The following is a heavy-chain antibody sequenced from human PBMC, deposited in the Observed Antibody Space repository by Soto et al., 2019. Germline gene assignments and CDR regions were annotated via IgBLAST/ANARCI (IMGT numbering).Heavy chain of an antibody. CDR1: GFTFSSYG. Sequence: PGGSLRLSCAASGFTFSSYGMHWVRQAPGKGLEWVAVIWYDGSNKYYADSVKGRFTISRDNSKNTLYLQMNSLRAEDTAVYYCARLWFGELAPTAGYWGQGTLVTVSS. CDR2: IWYDGSNK. J-gene: IGHJ4*02. V-gene: IGHV3-33*01. CDR3: ARLWFGELAPTAGY. D-gene: IGHD3-10*01.